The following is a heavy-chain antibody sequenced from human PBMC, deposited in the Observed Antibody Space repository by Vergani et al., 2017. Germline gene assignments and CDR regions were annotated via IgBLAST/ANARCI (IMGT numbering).Heavy chain of an antibody. CDR2: IDHTGRP. D-gene: IGHD4-11*01. J-gene: IGHJ6*03. V-gene: IGHV4-34*01. Sequence: QVQLQQWGGGLLKPSETLSLTCVVNGGSFTSYHWTWIRQSPGEGLEWVGDIDHTGRPDYNPSLKSRRTMSVDKSRNQFYLPLNSVTATDTAIYFCARVNTETNGHLYYYYYMDVWGKGTAVTVS. CDR1: GGSFTSYH. CDR3: ARVNTETNGHLYYYYYMDV.